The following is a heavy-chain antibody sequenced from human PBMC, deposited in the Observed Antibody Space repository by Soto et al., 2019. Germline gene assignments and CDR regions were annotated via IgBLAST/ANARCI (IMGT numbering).Heavy chain of an antibody. J-gene: IGHJ4*02. D-gene: IGHD1-26*01. CDR3: AGRPEIHPG. CDR1: GGSTSSSDW. Sequence: QVHLQESGPGLVKPSETLSLTCAISGGSTSSSDWWTWVRQPPGEGLEWIGEIHRSGVTNYNSSLESRLTISLDHSRNQFSLSLTSVTAADAAVYFCAGRPEIHPGWGQGILVPVSS. V-gene: IGHV4-4*02. CDR2: IHRSGVT.